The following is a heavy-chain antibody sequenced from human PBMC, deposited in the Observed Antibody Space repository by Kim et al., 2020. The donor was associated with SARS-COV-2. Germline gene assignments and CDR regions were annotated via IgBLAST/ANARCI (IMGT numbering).Heavy chain of an antibody. J-gene: IGHJ3*02. V-gene: IGHV6-1*01. Sequence: DYAGAVKSRITINADTSKNQFSLQLNSVSPEDTAVYYCARDTPGQKAYDIWGQGTMVTVSS. CDR3: ARDTPGQKAYDI.